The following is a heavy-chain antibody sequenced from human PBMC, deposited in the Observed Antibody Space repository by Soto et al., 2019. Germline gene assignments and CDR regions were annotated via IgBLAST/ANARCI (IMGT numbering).Heavy chain of an antibody. CDR1: GFTFSRFW. V-gene: IGHV3-74*01. D-gene: IGHD2-15*01. CDR3: VRAGVSWRGGYRTHLYFYVMDV. CDR2: INSGGSSR. J-gene: IGHJ6*02. Sequence: EVQLVESGGGLVKPGGSLRVSCAASGFTFSRFWMRWVRQAPGMGLVWVSRINSGGSSRNYADSVKGRFKISRDNAKNTLYLKMNSLRAEDTSVYYWVRAGVSWRGGYRTHLYFYVMDVWGQGTTFTVSS.